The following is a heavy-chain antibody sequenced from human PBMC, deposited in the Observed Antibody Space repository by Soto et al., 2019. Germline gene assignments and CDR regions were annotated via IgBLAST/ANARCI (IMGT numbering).Heavy chain of an antibody. Sequence: EVQLVESGGGLVQPGGSLRLSCAASGFTFSSYWMSWFRQAPGKGLEWVANIKQDGSEENYVDSVKGRFTNSRDNAKNALYLQMKSLRVEVPAVDYCAREISARLWGKGTTVTVSS. CDR2: IKQDGSEE. CDR1: GFTFSSYW. CDR3: AREISARL. V-gene: IGHV3-7*01. J-gene: IGHJ6*04. D-gene: IGHD6-6*01.